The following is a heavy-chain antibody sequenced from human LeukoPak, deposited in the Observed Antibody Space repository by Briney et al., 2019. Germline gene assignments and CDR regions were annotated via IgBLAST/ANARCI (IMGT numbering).Heavy chain of an antibody. V-gene: IGHV3-21*01. Sequence: GGSLRLSCAASGFTFTSYSMNWVRQAPGKGLEWVSSISSSSSYIYYADSVKGRFTISRDNAKNSLYLQMNSLRAEDTAVYYCARDHQAAAGLPYYWGQGTLVTASS. J-gene: IGHJ4*02. D-gene: IGHD6-13*01. CDR1: GFTFTSYS. CDR2: ISSSSSYI. CDR3: ARDHQAAAGLPYY.